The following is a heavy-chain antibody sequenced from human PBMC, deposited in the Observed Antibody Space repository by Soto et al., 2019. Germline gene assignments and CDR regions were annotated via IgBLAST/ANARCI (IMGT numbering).Heavy chain of an antibody. D-gene: IGHD2-2*01. V-gene: IGHV1-18*01. CDR2: ISAYNGNT. CDR3: ASSFTSSQWRYGMDV. Sequence: QVQLVQSGAEVKKPGASVKVSCKASGYTISNYGFSWVRQAPGQRLEWMGWISAYNGNTNYAQKVQGRVTMTTDTSTGTAYMELRSLRSDDTAVYYCASSFTSSQWRYGMDVWGQGTTVTVSS. CDR1: GYTISNYG. J-gene: IGHJ6*02.